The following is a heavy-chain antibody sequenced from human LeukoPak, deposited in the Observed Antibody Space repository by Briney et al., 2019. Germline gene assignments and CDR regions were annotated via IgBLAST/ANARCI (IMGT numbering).Heavy chain of an antibody. J-gene: IGHJ5*02. CDR1: GYTFSDYY. D-gene: IGHD3-10*01. Sequence: ASVKVSCKASGYTFSDYYVHWVRQAPGQGLEWMGWINPNSGGTNYAQKFQGRVTMTRDTSITTAYMELSSLTSDDTAVFYCARTAPMIRGPSGFDPWGQGTLVTVSS. CDR2: INPNSGGT. V-gene: IGHV1-2*02. CDR3: ARTAPMIRGPSGFDP.